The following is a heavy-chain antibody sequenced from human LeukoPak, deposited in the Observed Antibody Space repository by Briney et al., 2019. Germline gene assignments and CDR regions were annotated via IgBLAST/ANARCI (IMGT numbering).Heavy chain of an antibody. Sequence: SETLSLTCTVSGDSISNSRHYWRWIRQPAGKGLEWIGRIYPSGNTNYNPSLKSRVTISLDTSKNQFSLILRSVTATDTAIYYCARDGVVTMELDYWGQGTLVTVSS. J-gene: IGHJ4*02. CDR1: GDSISNSRHY. CDR2: IYPSGNT. D-gene: IGHD4/OR15-4a*01. V-gene: IGHV4-61*02. CDR3: ARDGVVTMELDY.